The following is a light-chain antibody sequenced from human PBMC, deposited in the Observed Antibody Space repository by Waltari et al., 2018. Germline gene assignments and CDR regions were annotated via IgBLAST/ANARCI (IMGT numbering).Light chain of an antibody. Sequence: SVLTQPPSASGTPGQRVTISCSGSSSNIGRNYVYWYQQFPGTAPKLLVYRNNERPSGVPDRISGSKSGTSASLAISGLRSEDEADYYCATWDGSLTAWVFGGGTKLTVL. CDR1: SSNIGRNY. CDR3: ATWDGSLTAWV. CDR2: RNN. J-gene: IGLJ3*02. V-gene: IGLV1-47*01.